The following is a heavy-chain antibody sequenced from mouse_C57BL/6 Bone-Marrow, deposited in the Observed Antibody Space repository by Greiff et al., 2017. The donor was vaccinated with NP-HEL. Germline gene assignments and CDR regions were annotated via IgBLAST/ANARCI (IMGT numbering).Heavy chain of an antibody. CDR3: ARGTTVVANYAMDY. J-gene: IGHJ4*01. D-gene: IGHD1-1*01. Sequence: VMLVESGPGLVAPSQSLSITCTVSGFSLTSYAISWVRQPPGKGLEWLGVIWTGGGTNYNSALKSRLSISKDNSKSQVFLKMNSLQTDDTARYYCARGTTVVANYAMDYWGQGTSVTVSS. CDR1: GFSLTSYA. CDR2: IWTGGGT. V-gene: IGHV2-9-1*01.